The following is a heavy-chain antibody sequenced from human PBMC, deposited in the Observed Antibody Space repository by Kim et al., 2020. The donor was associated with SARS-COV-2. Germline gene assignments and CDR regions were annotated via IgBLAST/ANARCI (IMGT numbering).Heavy chain of an antibody. D-gene: IGHD5-12*01. V-gene: IGHV4-39*01. CDR2: IYYSGST. Sequence: SETLSLTCTVSGGSISSSSYYWGWIRQPPGKGLEWIGSIYYSGSTYYNPSLKSRVTISVATSKNQFSLKLRSVTAADTAVYYCAIHVIIGDSGSDFSFAFDIWGQGTMVTVSS. CDR3: AIHVIIGDSGSDFSFAFDI. CDR1: GGSISSSSYY. J-gene: IGHJ3*02.